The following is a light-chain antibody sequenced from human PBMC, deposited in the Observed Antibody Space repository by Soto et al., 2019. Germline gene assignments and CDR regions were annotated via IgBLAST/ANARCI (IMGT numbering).Light chain of an antibody. CDR3: SSYTGSSTYV. Sequence: SALTQPPSVSGSLGQSVTISCTGTSSDVGGSNRVSWYQQPPGTAPKFMIYEVSNRPSGVPDRFSGSRSGNTASLTISGLQAEDEADYYCSSYTGSSTYVFGTGTKVTVL. J-gene: IGLJ1*01. CDR2: EVS. CDR1: SSDVGGSNR. V-gene: IGLV2-18*02.